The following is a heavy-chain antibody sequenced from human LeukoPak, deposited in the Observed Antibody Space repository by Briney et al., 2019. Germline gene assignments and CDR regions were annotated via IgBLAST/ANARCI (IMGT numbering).Heavy chain of an antibody. CDR2: INPSGGST. J-gene: IGHJ4*02. CDR1: GYTFTGYY. D-gene: IGHD3-22*01. CDR3: ARSYYDSSGYSQFDY. V-gene: IGHV1-46*01. Sequence: GASVKVFCKASGYTFTGYYMHWVRQAPGQGLGWMGIINPSGGSTSYAQKFQGRVTMTRDTSTSTVYMELSSLRSEDTAVYYCARSYYDSSGYSQFDYWGQGTLVTVSS.